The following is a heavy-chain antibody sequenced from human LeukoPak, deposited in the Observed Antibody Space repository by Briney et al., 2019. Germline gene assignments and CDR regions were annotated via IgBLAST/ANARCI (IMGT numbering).Heavy chain of an antibody. CDR2: IYYSGST. J-gene: IGHJ3*02. D-gene: IGHD2-2*01. CDR3: ARRLDFVVVPATDDRDAFDI. V-gene: IGHV4-39*01. CDR1: GGSISSSSYY. Sequence: KPSETLSLPCTVSGGSISSSSYYWGWIRQPPGKGLEWTGSIYYSGSTYYNPSLKSRVTISVDTSKNQFSLKLSSVTAADTAVYYWARRLDFVVVPATDDRDAFDIWGQRTMVTVSS.